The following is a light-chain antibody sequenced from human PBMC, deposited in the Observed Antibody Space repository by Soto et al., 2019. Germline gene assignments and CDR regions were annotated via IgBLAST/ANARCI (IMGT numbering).Light chain of an antibody. V-gene: IGLV2-23*01. CDR2: EGH. J-gene: IGLJ1*01. Sequence: QSALTQPASVSGSPGQSITISCTGTSSDVGGYNYVSWYQQHPGKASKVMISEGHRRPSGVPDRFSGSTSVNSASLTISGLQADDEADYYCCLYIGATTYVFGTGTKLTVL. CDR3: CLYIGATTYV. CDR1: SSDVGGYNY.